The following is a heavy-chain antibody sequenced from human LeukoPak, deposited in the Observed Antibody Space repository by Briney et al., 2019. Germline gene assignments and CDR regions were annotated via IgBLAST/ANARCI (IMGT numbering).Heavy chain of an antibody. CDR3: ARLTSLAPSH. V-gene: IGHV3-64*01. D-gene: IGHD2-2*01. CDR1: GFTFNTYT. J-gene: IGHJ4*02. CDR2: ISVNGDRT. Sequence: PGGSLRLSCAASGFTFNTYTMHWVRQAPGKGLEYLSGISVNGDRTYYANSVKGRFTISRDNSKNTLYLQMGSLRPDDMGVYFCARLTSLAPSHWGQGTLVTVSS.